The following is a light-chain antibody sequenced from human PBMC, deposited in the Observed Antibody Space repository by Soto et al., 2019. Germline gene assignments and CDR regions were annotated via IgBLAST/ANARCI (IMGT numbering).Light chain of an antibody. CDR3: QSYDSSLSGAV. CDR2: GNS. V-gene: IGLV1-40*01. CDR1: SSNIGAGYD. Sequence: QSVLTQPPSVSGAPGQRVTISCTGCSSNIGAGYDVHWYQQLPGTAPKLLIYGNSNRPSGVPVRFSGSKSGTSASLAITGLQAEDEADYYCQSYDSSLSGAVFGGGTKLTVL. J-gene: IGLJ2*01.